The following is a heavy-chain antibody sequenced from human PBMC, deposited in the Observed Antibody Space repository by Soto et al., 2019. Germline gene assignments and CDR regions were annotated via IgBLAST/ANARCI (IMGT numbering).Heavy chain of an antibody. J-gene: IGHJ6*02. Sequence: PGGSLRLSCAASGFTFSNAWMNWVRQAPGKGLEWVGRIKSKTDGGTTDYAAPVKGRFTISRDDSKNTLYLQMNSLKTEDTAVYYCTTGETTVTTYYYYGMDVWGQGTTVTVSS. V-gene: IGHV3-15*07. CDR1: GFTFSNAW. CDR3: TTGETTVTTYYYYGMDV. CDR2: IKSKTDGGTT. D-gene: IGHD4-17*01.